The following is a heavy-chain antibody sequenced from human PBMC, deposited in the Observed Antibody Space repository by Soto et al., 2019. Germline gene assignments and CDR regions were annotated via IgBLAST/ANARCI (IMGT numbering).Heavy chain of an antibody. Sequence: SETLSLTCTVSGGSISNSDYYWGWIRQPPGKGLERIGTIYYSGSTYYNPSLKSRVTISVDTSRNQFSLKLSSVTAADTAVYYCARSGYDFWSGYQNGGFEYYMDVWGKGTTVTVSS. V-gene: IGHV4-39*01. J-gene: IGHJ6*03. CDR2: IYYSGST. D-gene: IGHD3-3*01. CDR1: GGSISNSDYY. CDR3: ARSGYDFWSGYQNGGFEYYMDV.